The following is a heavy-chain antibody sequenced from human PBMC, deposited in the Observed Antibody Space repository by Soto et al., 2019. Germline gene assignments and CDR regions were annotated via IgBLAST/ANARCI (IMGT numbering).Heavy chain of an antibody. D-gene: IGHD6-13*01. J-gene: IGHJ5*02. V-gene: IGHV4-31*03. CDR3: ARVGIAAADVWFDP. CDR2: IYYSGST. CDR1: GGSISSGGYY. Sequence: SETLSLTCTVSGGSISSGGYYWSWIRQHPGKGLEWIGYIYYSGSTYYNPSLKSRVTISVDTSKNQFSLKLSSVTAADTAVYYCARVGIAAADVWFDPWGQGTLVTVSS.